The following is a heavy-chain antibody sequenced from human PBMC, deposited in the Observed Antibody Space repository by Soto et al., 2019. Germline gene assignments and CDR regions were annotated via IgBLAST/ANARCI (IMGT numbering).Heavy chain of an antibody. D-gene: IGHD5-18*01. CDR2: ISGSGGST. J-gene: IGHJ5*02. V-gene: IGHV3-23*01. Sequence: GGSLRLSCAASGFTCSSYAMIWVRQAPGKGLEWVSAISGSGGSTYYADSVKGRFTTSRDNSKNTLYLQMNSLRAEDTAVYYCAKGNSYRRNWFDPWGQGTLVTVSS. CDR1: GFTCSSYA. CDR3: AKGNSYRRNWFDP.